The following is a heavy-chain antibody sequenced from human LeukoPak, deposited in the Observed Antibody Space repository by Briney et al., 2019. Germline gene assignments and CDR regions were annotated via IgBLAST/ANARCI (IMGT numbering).Heavy chain of an antibody. J-gene: IGHJ4*02. D-gene: IGHD2-21*02. Sequence: ASVKVSCKASGYSFMDYYLHWVRQAPGQGLEWMGRINPNSGDTDYAQRFQDRVTMTTDTSTNTGYMDLSRLTLDDTAVYFCGRPDCTASACYSLLVWGQGTLVTVSS. CDR3: GRPDCTASACYSLLV. CDR1: GYSFMDYY. V-gene: IGHV1-2*06. CDR2: INPNSGDT.